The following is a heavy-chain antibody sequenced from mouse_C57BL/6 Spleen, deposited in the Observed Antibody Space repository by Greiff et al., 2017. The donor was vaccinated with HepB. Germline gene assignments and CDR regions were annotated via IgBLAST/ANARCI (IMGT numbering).Heavy chain of an antibody. V-gene: IGHV1-69*01. D-gene: IGHD1-1*02. CDR2: IDPSDSYT. CDR3: ARPYYGQGGGFAY. J-gene: IGHJ3*01. Sequence: QVHVKQPGAELVMPGASVKLSCKASGYTFTSYWMHWVKQRPGQGLEWIGEIDPSDSYTNYNQKFKGKSTLTVDKSSSTAYMQLSSLTSEDSAVYYCARPYYGQGGGFAYWGQGTLVTVSA. CDR1: GYTFTSYW.